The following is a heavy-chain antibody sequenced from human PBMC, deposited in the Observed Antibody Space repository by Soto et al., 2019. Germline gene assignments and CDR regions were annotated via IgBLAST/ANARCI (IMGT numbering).Heavy chain of an antibody. CDR3: AKDLSGTTGGPYYYGMDV. V-gene: IGHV3-30*04. Sequence: GGSLRLSCAASGFTFSSYAMHWVRQAPGKGLEWVAVISYDGSNKYYADSVKGRFTISRDNSKNTLYLQMNSLRAEDTAVYYCAKDLSGTTGGPYYYGMDVWGQGTTVTVSS. J-gene: IGHJ6*02. CDR1: GFTFSSYA. CDR2: ISYDGSNK. D-gene: IGHD1-7*01.